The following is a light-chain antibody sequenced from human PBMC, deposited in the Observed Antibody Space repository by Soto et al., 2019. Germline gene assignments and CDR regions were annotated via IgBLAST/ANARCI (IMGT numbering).Light chain of an antibody. J-gene: IGKJ2*01. CDR2: AAS. Sequence: DIQMTQSPSSLSASVGDRVTITCRASQSISSYLNWYQQKPGKAPKLLIYAASSLQSGVPSRFSGSGSGTDFTLTISSLQPEDFATYYCQQPYSTPPTFGQGTKLEIK. V-gene: IGKV1-39*01. CDR3: QQPYSTPPT. CDR1: QSISSY.